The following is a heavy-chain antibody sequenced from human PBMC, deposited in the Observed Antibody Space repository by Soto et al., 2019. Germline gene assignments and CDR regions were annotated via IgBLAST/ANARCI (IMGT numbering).Heavy chain of an antibody. CDR3: ARASGYFDN. Sequence: WIRQSPSRGLEWLGRTYYRSKWYNEYAVSVKSRITINPDTSKNQFSLHLNSVTPEDTAVYYCARASGYFDNWGQGTLVTV. V-gene: IGHV6-1*01. D-gene: IGHD6-6*01. J-gene: IGHJ4*02. CDR2: TYYRSKWYN.